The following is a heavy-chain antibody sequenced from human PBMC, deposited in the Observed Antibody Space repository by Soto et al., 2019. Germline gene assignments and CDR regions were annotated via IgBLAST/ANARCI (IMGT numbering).Heavy chain of an antibody. J-gene: IGHJ6*02. CDR2: IIPIFGTA. Sequence: SLKVSCKASGGTFSSYAISWVRQAPGQGLEWMGGIIPIFGTANYAQKFQGRVTITADESTSTAYMELSSLRSEDTAVYYCAREGRCSSTSCYNYYYYGMDVWGQGTTVTVSS. CDR3: AREGRCSSTSCYNYYYYGMDV. V-gene: IGHV1-69*13. D-gene: IGHD2-2*02. CDR1: GGTFSSYA.